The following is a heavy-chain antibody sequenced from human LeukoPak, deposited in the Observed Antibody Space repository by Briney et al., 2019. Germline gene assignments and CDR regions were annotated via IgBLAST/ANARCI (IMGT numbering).Heavy chain of an antibody. CDR1: GGSISSYY. Sequence: SETLSLTCTISGGSISSYYWNWIRQPPGKGLERIGYIYYSGSTNYNPSRKSRVTISVDTSKNQFSLKLSSVTAADTAVYYCARFGWGSSTWSNGHSYDPIDYWGQGTLVTVSS. V-gene: IGHV4-59*08. CDR3: ARFGWGSSTWSNGHSYDPIDY. D-gene: IGHD5-18*01. CDR2: IYYSGST. J-gene: IGHJ4*02.